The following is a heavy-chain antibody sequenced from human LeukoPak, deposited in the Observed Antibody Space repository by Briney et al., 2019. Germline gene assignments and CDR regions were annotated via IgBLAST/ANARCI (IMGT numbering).Heavy chain of an antibody. J-gene: IGHJ4*02. V-gene: IGHV3-23*01. D-gene: IGHD5-18*01. Sequence: GGSLRLSCAVSGFTFSSYAMSWVRQAPGKGLEWVSAISGSGGSTYYAGSVKGRFTISRDNSKNTLYLQMNSLRAEDTAVYYCAKDLRYSYGNFDYWGQGTLVTVSS. CDR1: GFTFSSYA. CDR3: AKDLRYSYGNFDY. CDR2: ISGSGGST.